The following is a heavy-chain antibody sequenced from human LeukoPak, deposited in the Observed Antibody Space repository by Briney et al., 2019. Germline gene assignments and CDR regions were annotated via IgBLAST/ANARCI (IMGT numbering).Heavy chain of an antibody. D-gene: IGHD3-16*01. V-gene: IGHV3-43*02. CDR2: ISGDGGTT. Sequence: GGSLRLSCAASGFTFDDFAMHWVRQAPGKGLEWVSLISGDGGTTYYTDSVKGRFTISRDNSNSSLYLQMNSLRAEDSALYYCVKDRRGGQLWSQTDSWGQGTLVTVSS. J-gene: IGHJ4*02. CDR1: GFTFDDFA. CDR3: VKDRRGGQLWSQTDS.